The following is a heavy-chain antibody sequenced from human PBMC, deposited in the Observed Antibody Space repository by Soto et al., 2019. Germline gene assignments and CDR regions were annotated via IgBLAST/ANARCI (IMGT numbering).Heavy chain of an antibody. D-gene: IGHD3-16*02. CDR1: GNTFTYVY. Sequence: SVKVSCKGSGNTFTYVYLHWVRPAPGQALEWMGWITPFNGNTKYAQKFQDRVTFTGDTSLNTAYMELSSLRSEDTAVYYCARSQVWGSYRYTQYYFDYWGQGTLVTVSS. CDR3: ARSQVWGSYRYTQYYFDY. J-gene: IGHJ4*02. CDR2: ITPFNGNT. V-gene: IGHV1-45*02.